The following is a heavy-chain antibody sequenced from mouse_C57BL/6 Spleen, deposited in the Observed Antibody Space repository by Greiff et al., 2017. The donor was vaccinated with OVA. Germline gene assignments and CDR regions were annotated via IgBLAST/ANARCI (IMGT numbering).Heavy chain of an antibody. V-gene: IGHV5-15*01. J-gene: IGHJ4*01. CDR1: GFTFSDYG. CDR2: ISNLAYSI. Sequence: VQLQQSGGGLVQPGGSLKLSCAASGFTFSDYGMAWVRQAPRKGPEWVAFISNLAYSIYYADTVTGRFTISRENAKNTLYLEMSSLRSEDTAMYYCATSPLYDGYLMDYWGQGTSVTVSS. CDR3: ATSPLYDGYLMDY. D-gene: IGHD2-3*01.